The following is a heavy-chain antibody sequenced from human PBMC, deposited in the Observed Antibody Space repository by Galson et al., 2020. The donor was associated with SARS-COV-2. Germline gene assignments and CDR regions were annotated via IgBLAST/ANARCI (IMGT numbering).Heavy chain of an antibody. CDR3: ARDGYCILSLDA. V-gene: IGHV3-30*01. Sequence: GGSLRLSCAASGYAFSTNSMNWVRQAPGKGLEWVSLIPIGGSKKYLADSVKGRFTTSRDNSKKMLYLEMNSLRHEDTAVYYCARDGYCILSLDARGQGTTVIVSS. J-gene: IGHJ6*02. CDR1: GYAFSTNS. D-gene: IGHD2-8*02. CDR2: IPIGGSKK.